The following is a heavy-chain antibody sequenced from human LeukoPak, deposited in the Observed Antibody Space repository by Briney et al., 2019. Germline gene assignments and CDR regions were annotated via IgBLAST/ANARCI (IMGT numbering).Heavy chain of an antibody. D-gene: IGHD1-26*01. Sequence: GGSLRLSCAASGFTFSSYWMNWVRQAPGKGLEWVSVIYSGGSTYYADSVKGRFTISRDNSKNTLYLQMNNLRAEDTAVYYCASHWELRYWGQGTLVTVSS. CDR2: IYSGGST. CDR3: ASHWELRY. V-gene: IGHV3-53*01. CDR1: GFTFSSYW. J-gene: IGHJ4*02.